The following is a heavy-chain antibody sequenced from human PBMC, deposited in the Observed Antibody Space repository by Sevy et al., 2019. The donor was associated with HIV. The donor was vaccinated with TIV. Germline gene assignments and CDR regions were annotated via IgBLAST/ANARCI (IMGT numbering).Heavy chain of an antibody. CDR3: ISGATLRVFDI. CDR1: GFTFSTYA. V-gene: IGHV3-23*01. J-gene: IGHJ3*02. D-gene: IGHD1-26*01. Sequence: GGSLRLSCAASGFTFSTYALSWVRLAPGKGLEWVSSISGSGITTYYADSVKGRFTIFRDNSKNTVYLQMNSLRAEDTAGYNCISGATLRVFDIWGQGTMVTVSS. CDR2: ISGSGITT.